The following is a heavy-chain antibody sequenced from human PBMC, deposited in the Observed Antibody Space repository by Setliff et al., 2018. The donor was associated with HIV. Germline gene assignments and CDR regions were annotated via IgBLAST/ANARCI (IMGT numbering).Heavy chain of an antibody. V-gene: IGHV1-2*02. CDR3: ARDHVVCSGGTCRSDDPYYYYYMNV. CDR1: GYMFNIYY. Sequence: ALVKVSCKTSGYMFNIYYMHWVRQVPGQGLEWMGWSNPNTGGTKYAQKFQGRVTMTMDTSTTTAYMELSGLKSDDTAVYYCARDHVVCSGGTCRSDDPYYYYYMNVWGQGTTVTVSS. CDR2: SNPNTGGT. J-gene: IGHJ6*03. D-gene: IGHD2-15*01.